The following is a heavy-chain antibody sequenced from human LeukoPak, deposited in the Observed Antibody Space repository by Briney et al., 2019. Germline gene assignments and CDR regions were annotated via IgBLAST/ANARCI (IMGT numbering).Heavy chain of an antibody. CDR1: GFTFSSYE. CDR3: ARGGLYGYDVFDY. Sequence: TGGSLRLSCAASGFTFSSYEMNWVRQAPGKGLEWVSYISGSGRTMSYADSVKGRFTISRDNAKNSLYLQMNSLRVEDTAVYHCARGGLYGYDVFDYWGQGTLATVSS. V-gene: IGHV3-48*03. D-gene: IGHD5-12*01. CDR2: ISGSGRTM. J-gene: IGHJ4*02.